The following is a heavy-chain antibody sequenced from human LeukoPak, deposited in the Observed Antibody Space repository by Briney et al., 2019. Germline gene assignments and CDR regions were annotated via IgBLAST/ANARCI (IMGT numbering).Heavy chain of an antibody. CDR3: ARAFLGYCSSTSCPRRLGGGSYYYYGMDV. D-gene: IGHD2-2*01. CDR1: GGSISSSSYY. V-gene: IGHV4-39*07. J-gene: IGHJ6*02. CDR2: INHSGST. Sequence: SETLSLTCSVSGGSISSSSYYWSWIRQPPGKGLEWIGEINHSGSTNYNPSLKSRVTISVDTSKNQFSLKLSSVTAADTAVYYCARAFLGYCSSTSCPRRLGGGSYYYYGMDVWGQGTTVTVSS.